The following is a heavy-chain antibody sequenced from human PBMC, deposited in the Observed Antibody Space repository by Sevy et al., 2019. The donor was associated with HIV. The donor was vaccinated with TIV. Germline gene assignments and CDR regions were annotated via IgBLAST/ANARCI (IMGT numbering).Heavy chain of an antibody. CDR2: INQVGSEE. D-gene: IGHD3-16*01. Sequence: GGSLRLSCAASEFTFSSYWMTWVRQGPGKGLEWVANINQVGSEENYADSVKGRFTIFRDNAKKSLFLQMNSLRPEDTAVYHCARTGSYADTYFYYYAMDVWGRGTTVTISS. J-gene: IGHJ6*02. V-gene: IGHV3-7*01. CDR3: ARTGSYADTYFYYYAMDV. CDR1: EFTFSSYW.